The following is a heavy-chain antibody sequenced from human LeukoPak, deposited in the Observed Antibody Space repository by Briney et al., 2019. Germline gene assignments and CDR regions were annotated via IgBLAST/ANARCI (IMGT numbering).Heavy chain of an antibody. CDR1: GFTFSSYD. D-gene: IGHD1-26*01. CDR3: AKEGSNGDFDY. J-gene: IGHJ4*02. Sequence: GGSLRLSCAASGFTFSSYDMHWVRQAPGKGLEWVTVISYDGSNKYYGDSVKGRFTISRDNSKNTLYLRMNSLRAEDTAVYYCAKEGSNGDFDYWGQGTLVTVSS. V-gene: IGHV3-30*18. CDR2: ISYDGSNK.